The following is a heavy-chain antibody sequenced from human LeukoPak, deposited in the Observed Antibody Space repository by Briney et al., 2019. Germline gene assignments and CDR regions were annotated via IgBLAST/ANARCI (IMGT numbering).Heavy chain of an antibody. CDR2: ISSTSTYI. J-gene: IGHJ4*02. Sequence: PGGSLRLSCAASGFTFSSCAMSWVRQAPGKGLEWVSSISSTSTYIYYADSVKGRFTISRDNAKNSLYLQMNSLRPEDTAVFYCVRGGRGGCSSTTCYPDYWGQGTLVTVTS. CDR1: GFTFSSCA. CDR3: VRGGRGGCSSTTCYPDY. V-gene: IGHV3-21*01. D-gene: IGHD2-2*01.